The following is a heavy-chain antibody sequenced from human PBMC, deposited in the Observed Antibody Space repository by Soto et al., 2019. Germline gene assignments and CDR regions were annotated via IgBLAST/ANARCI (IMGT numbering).Heavy chain of an antibody. V-gene: IGHV4-34*01. J-gene: IGHJ6*02. Sequence: SETLSLTCAVYGGSFSGYYWGWIRQPPGRGLEWIGEINHSGSTNYNPSLKSRVTISVDTSKNQFSLKLISVTAADTAVYYCARSEWWGTTICMDVWGQGTTVTVSS. CDR1: GGSFSGYY. CDR2: INHSGST. CDR3: ARSEWWGTTICMDV. D-gene: IGHD1-7*01.